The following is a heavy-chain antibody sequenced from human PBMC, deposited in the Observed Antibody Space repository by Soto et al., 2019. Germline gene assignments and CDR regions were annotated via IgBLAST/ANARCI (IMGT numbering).Heavy chain of an antibody. CDR2: ISAYNGNT. CDR3: ARDGGRGYSYGLDY. J-gene: IGHJ4*02. D-gene: IGHD5-18*01. V-gene: IGHV1-18*01. CDR1: GYSFTSYG. Sequence: VKVSCKGSGYSFTSYGISWLRQAPGQGLEWMGWISAYNGNTNYAQKLQGRVTMTTDTSTSTAYMELRSLRSDDTAVYYCARDGGRGYSYGLDYWGQGTLVTVSS.